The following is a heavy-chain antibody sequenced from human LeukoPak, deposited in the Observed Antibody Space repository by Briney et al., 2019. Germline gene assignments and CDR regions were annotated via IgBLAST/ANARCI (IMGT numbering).Heavy chain of an antibody. CDR3: ARDLRCSSTSCYDSSSSNDDY. D-gene: IGHD2-2*01. CDR1: GYTFTGYY. Sequence: GASVKVSCKASGYTFTGYYMHWVRQAPGQGLEWMGWINPNSGGTNYAQKFQGRVTMTRDTSISTAYMELSRLRSDDTAVYYCARDLRCSSTSCYDSSSSNDDYWGQGTLVTVSS. V-gene: IGHV1-2*02. CDR2: INPNSGGT. J-gene: IGHJ4*02.